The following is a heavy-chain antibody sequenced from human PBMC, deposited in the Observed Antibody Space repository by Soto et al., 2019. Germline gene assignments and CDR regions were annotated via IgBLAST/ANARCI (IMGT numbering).Heavy chain of an antibody. D-gene: IGHD6-6*01. V-gene: IGHV1-18*01. CDR2: ISAYNGNT. CDR1: GYTFTSYG. J-gene: IGHJ5*02. Sequence: ASVKVSCKASGYTFTSYGISWVRQAPGQGLEWMGWISAYNGNTNYAQKLQGRVTMTTDTSTSTAYMELRSLRSDDTAVYYCAREGIAARRGNWFDPWGQGTLVTVSS. CDR3: AREGIAARRGNWFDP.